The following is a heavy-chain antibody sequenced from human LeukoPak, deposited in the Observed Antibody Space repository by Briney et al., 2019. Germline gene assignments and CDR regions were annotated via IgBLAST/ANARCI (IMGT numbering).Heavy chain of an antibody. Sequence: PSETLSLTCTVSGGSISSYYWSWIRQPPRKGLEWIGYIYYSGSTNYNPSLESRVTISVDTSKNQFSLKLNSVTAADTAVYYCARGHTYQVITLDYWGQGTLVTVSS. CDR3: ARGHTYQVITLDY. V-gene: IGHV4-59*01. CDR2: IYYSGST. D-gene: IGHD4-23*01. J-gene: IGHJ4*02. CDR1: GGSISSYY.